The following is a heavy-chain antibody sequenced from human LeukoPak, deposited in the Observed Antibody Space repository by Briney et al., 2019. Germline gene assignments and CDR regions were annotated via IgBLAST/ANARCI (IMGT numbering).Heavy chain of an antibody. V-gene: IGHV4-59*12. CDR3: ARDYKVLNGFVPREVGATGGWFDP. CDR2: IYHSGST. D-gene: IGHD1-26*01. CDR1: GGSISSYY. J-gene: IGHJ5*02. Sequence: SETLSLTCTVSGGSISSYYWSWIRHPPGKGLEWIGTIYHSGSTYYNPSLKSRVTISLDTSKNQFSLKLSSVTAADTAVYYCARDYKVLNGFVPREVGATGGWFDPWGQGTLVTVSS.